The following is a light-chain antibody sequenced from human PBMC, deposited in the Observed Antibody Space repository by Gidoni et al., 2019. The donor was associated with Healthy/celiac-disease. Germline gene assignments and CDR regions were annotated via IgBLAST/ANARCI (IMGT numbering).Light chain of an antibody. J-gene: IGLJ2*01. CDR3: AAWDDSLNGPVV. V-gene: IGLV1-44*01. Sequence: QSVLTQPPSASGTPGQRVTISCSGSSSNIGSNTVHWYQQLPGTAPKLLIYSNNQRPSGVPDRFSGSKSGTSASLAIRGLQSEDEADYYCAAWDDSLNGPVVFGGGTKLTVL. CDR1: SSNIGSNT. CDR2: SNN.